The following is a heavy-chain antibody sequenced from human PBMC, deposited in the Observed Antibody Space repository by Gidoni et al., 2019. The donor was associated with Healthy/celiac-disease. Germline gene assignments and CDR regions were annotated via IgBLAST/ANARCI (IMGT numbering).Heavy chain of an antibody. D-gene: IGHD3-16*01. Sequence: EVQLVESGGGLVQPGRSLRLSCAASGFTFDDFAMHWVRQAPGKGLEWVSGISWNSGSIGYAYSVKGRLTISRDNAKNSLYLQMNSLRAEDTALYYCAKVLLRALAFDIWGQGTMVTVSS. CDR3: AKVLLRALAFDI. CDR2: ISWNSGSI. V-gene: IGHV3-9*01. J-gene: IGHJ3*02. CDR1: GFTFDDFA.